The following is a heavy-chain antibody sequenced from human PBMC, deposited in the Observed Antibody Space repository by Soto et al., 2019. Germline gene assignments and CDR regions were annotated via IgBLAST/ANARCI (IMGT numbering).Heavy chain of an antibody. CDR1: GVSMSNNNDY. V-gene: IGHV4-39*01. D-gene: IGHD2-2*01. CDR2: IYYSGST. Sequence: SETLSLTCSVSGVSMSNNNDYWGWIRQPPGKGLEWIGSIYYSGSTYYNPSLKSRVTISVDTSKNQFSLKLSSVTAADTAVYYCARGSSNFDYWGQGTLVTVSS. CDR3: ARGSSNFDY. J-gene: IGHJ4*02.